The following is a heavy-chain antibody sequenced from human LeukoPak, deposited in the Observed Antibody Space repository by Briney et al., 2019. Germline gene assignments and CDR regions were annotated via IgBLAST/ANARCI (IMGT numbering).Heavy chain of an antibody. CDR3: ARERSAFDM. Sequence: ASVKVSCKASGFTFTGYGITWVRQAPGQGLEYMGWISPYSGNTNYAQRFQDRFTMTTDISTSTAYLELRSLRSDDTAMYYCARERSAFDMWGQGTMVTVSS. V-gene: IGHV1-18*01. CDR1: GFTFTGYG. J-gene: IGHJ3*02. CDR2: ISPYSGNT.